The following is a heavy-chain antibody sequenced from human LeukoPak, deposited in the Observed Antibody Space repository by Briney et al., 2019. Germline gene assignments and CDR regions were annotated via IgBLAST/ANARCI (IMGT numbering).Heavy chain of an antibody. CDR1: GFTFSTYW. D-gene: IGHD6-6*01. CDR2: IKQDGSEK. CDR3: ARGASLAF. J-gene: IGHJ4*02. Sequence: PGGSLRLSCAASGFTFSTYWMSWVRQAPGKGLERVANIKQDGSEKYYLDSVKGRFTISRDNAKNSLFLQMNSLKAEDTALYFCARGASLAFWGQGTLVTVSS. V-gene: IGHV3-7*01.